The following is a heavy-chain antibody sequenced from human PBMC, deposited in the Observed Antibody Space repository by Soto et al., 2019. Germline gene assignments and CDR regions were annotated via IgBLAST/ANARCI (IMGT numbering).Heavy chain of an antibody. J-gene: IGHJ4*02. CDR1: GFTVNSDY. V-gene: IGHV3-53*01. D-gene: IGHD3-16*01. CDR3: ARDGRGLGKLSLFEY. CDR2: IYNGEST. Sequence: EVQLVESGGGLIQPRGSLRLSCAASGFTVNSDYMNWIRQTPGKGLEWVAFIYNGESTHYADSVKGRFTISSDRSKNTLYLQMNSLRIEDTAVYYCARDGRGLGKLSLFEYWVQGTLVTVSS.